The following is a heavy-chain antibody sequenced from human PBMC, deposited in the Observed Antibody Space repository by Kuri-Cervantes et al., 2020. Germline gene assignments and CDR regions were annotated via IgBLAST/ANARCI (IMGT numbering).Heavy chain of an antibody. D-gene: IGHD3-10*01. CDR3: ARDVTMVRGVMIGAFDI. J-gene: IGHJ3*02. V-gene: IGHV4-31*03. Sequence: SETLPLTCTVSGGSISSGGYYWSWIRQHPGKGLEWIGYIYYSGSTYYNPSLKSRVTISVDTSKNQFSLKLSSVTAADTAVYHCARDVTMVRGVMIGAFDIWGQGTMVTVSS. CDR2: IYYSGST. CDR1: GGSISSGGYY.